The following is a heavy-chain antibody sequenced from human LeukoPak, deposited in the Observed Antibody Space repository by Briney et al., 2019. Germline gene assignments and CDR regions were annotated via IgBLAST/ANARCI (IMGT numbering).Heavy chain of an antibody. CDR1: GFTFSSYA. D-gene: IGHD3-10*01. Sequence: GGSLRLSCAASGFTFSSYAMSWVRQAPGKGLEWVSSVTGNGDNTFHADSVKGRFTISRDNSKNMLYLQINSLRAEDTAVYYCARDRNYFEALHRSYWGKGTLVTVSS. CDR2: VTGNGDNT. V-gene: IGHV3-23*01. CDR3: ARDRNYFEALHRSY. J-gene: IGHJ4*02.